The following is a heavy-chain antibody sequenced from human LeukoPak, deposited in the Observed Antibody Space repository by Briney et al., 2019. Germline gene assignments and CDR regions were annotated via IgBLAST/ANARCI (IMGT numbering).Heavy chain of an antibody. CDR1: GGSFSGYY. J-gene: IGHJ4*02. CDR2: INHSGST. Sequence: SETLSLTCAVYGGSFSGYYWSWIRQPPGKGLEWIGEINHSGSTNYNPSLKSRVTISVDTSKNQFSLKLSSVTAADTAVYYCASPASREYCSSTRGYNFDYGGQETLVTVS. CDR3: ASPASREYCSSTRGYNFDY. D-gene: IGHD2-2*01. V-gene: IGHV4-34*01.